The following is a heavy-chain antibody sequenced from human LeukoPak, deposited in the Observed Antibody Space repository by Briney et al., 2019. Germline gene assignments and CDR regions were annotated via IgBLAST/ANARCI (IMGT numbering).Heavy chain of an antibody. J-gene: IGHJ3*02. D-gene: IGHD3-22*01. CDR3: AREWFDAFDI. Sequence: GGSLRPSCAASGFTFSSYAMHWVRQAPGKGLEWVAVISYDGSNKYYTDSVKGRFTISRDNSKNTLYLQMNSLRAEDTAVYYCAREWFDAFDIWGQGTMVTVSS. CDR1: GFTFSSYA. CDR2: ISYDGSNK. V-gene: IGHV3-30-3*01.